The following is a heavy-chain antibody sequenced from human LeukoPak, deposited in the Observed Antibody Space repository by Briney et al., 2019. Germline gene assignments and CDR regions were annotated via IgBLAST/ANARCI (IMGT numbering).Heavy chain of an antibody. CDR2: IYYRGRT. CDR1: GGSISTSSYY. J-gene: IGHJ5*02. CDR3: AATYYYDSAAYLGNP. V-gene: IGHV4-39*01. Sequence: SETLSLTCSVSGGSISTSSYYWGWFRQPPGKGLEWIGSIYYRGRTYYKPSLKSRVTISVDTSENQFSLRLASVTAADTAVYHCAATYYYDSAAYLGNPWGQGTLVTVPS. D-gene: IGHD3-22*01.